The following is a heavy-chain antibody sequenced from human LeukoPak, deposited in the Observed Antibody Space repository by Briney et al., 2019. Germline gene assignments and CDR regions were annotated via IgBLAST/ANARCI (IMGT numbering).Heavy chain of an antibody. D-gene: IGHD6-13*01. CDR2: INTNTGKP. J-gene: IGHJ6*02. CDR3: AICGEAAGPRGMDV. V-gene: IGHV7-4-1*02. CDR1: GYTFTSYA. Sequence: ASVKVFCKASGYTFTSYAMNWVRQAPGQGLEWMGWINTNTGKPTYAQGFTGRFVFSLDTSVSTAYLQISSLKAEDTAVYYCAICGEAAGPRGMDVWGQGTTVTVSS.